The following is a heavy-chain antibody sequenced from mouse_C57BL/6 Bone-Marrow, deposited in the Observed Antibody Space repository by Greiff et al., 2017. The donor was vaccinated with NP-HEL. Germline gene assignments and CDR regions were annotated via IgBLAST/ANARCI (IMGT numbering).Heavy chain of an antibody. Sequence: QVQLQQSGAELVMPGASVKLSCKASGYTFTSYWMHWVKQRPGQGLEWIGEIDPSDSYTNYNQKFKGKSTLTVDKSSSTAYMQLSSLTSEDSAVYYCARRHYYGSSYDWYFDVWGTGTTVTVSS. CDR2: IDPSDSYT. J-gene: IGHJ1*03. CDR3: ARRHYYGSSYDWYFDV. D-gene: IGHD1-1*01. CDR1: GYTFTSYW. V-gene: IGHV1-69*01.